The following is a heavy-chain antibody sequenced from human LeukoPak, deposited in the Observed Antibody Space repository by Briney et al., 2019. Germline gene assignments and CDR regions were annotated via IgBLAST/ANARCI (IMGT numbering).Heavy chain of an antibody. V-gene: IGHV4-61*01. D-gene: IGHD2-15*01. CDR2: IYYSGST. CDR3: ARSLRSPRYCIDDTCYFDY. CDR1: GGSISSGSYY. Sequence: PSQTLSLTCTVSGGSISSGSYYWSWIRQPPGKGLEWIGYIYYSGSTNYNPSLKSRVTISVDTSKNQFSLKLNSVTAADTAVYYCARSLRSPRYCIDDTCYFDYWGQGTLVTVSS. J-gene: IGHJ4*02.